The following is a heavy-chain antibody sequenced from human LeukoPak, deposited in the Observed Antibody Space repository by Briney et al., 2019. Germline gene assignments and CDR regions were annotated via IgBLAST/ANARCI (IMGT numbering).Heavy chain of an antibody. V-gene: IGHV3-7*01. Sequence: GESLRLSCEVSGLTFSDYWMGWVRQAPGKGLEWVANINPAGSDTYYVDSVKGRFTISRDNAKKSTFLQMNNLRVEDTALYFCFRWGVAADMQDWGQGTLVTVSS. CDR2: INPAGSDT. CDR3: FRWGVAADMQD. CDR1: GLTFSDYW. D-gene: IGHD2-2*01. J-gene: IGHJ4*02.